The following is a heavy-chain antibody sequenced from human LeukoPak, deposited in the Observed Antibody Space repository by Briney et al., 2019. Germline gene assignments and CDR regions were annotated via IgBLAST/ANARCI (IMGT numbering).Heavy chain of an antibody. CDR1: GGTFSSYA. J-gene: IGHJ4*02. V-gene: IGHV1-69*06. Sequence: ASVKVSCKASGGTFSSYAISWVRQAPGQGLEGMGGIIPIFGTANYAQKFQGRVTITADKSTSTAYMELSSLRSEDTAVYYCARDGRAAAGYFDYWGQGTLVTVSS. CDR2: IIPIFGTA. D-gene: IGHD6-13*01. CDR3: ARDGRAAAGYFDY.